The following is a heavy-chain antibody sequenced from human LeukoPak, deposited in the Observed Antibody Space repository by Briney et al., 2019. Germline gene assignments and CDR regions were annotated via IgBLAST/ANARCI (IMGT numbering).Heavy chain of an antibody. CDR3: ARASGWYLGNWFDP. CDR2: IYTSGST. J-gene: IGHJ5*02. CDR1: GGSISSYY. D-gene: IGHD6-19*01. V-gene: IGHV4-4*07. Sequence: PSETLSLTCTVSGGSISSYYWSWIRQPAGKGLGGIGRIYTSGSTNYNPSLKSRVTMSVDTSKNQFSLKLSSVPAADTAVYYCARASGWYLGNWFDPWGQGTLVTVSS.